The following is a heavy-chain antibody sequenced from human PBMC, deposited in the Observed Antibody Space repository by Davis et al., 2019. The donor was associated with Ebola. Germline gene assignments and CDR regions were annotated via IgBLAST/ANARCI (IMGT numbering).Heavy chain of an antibody. Sequence: ASVKVSCKASGYRFISYYMHWVRQAPGQGLEWMGIINPITGGTSYAQNFQVRVNMTRDTSTSTVYMELSSLRSEDTAVYYCAREGGRYYDSSGYVFDIRGQGTMVKVSS. J-gene: IGHJ3*02. V-gene: IGHV1-46*01. CDR1: GYRFISYY. CDR3: AREGGRYYDSSGYVFDI. CDR2: INPITGGT. D-gene: IGHD3-22*01.